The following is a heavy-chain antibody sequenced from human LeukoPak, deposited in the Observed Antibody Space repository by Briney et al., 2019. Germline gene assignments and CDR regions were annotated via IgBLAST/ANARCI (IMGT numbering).Heavy chain of an antibody. V-gene: IGHV4-4*07. J-gene: IGHJ4*02. CDR1: GGYISDYF. Sequence: SETLSLTCTVFGGYISDYFWTWIRQSAGKGLEWIGRVQISENNNYNPSLRSRVTLSLDTSKNQSSLQLTSVTAADTAIYYCARESVAAGTRWFDYWGQGTLVTVSS. CDR2: VQISENN. D-gene: IGHD6-13*01. CDR3: ARESVAAGTRWFDY.